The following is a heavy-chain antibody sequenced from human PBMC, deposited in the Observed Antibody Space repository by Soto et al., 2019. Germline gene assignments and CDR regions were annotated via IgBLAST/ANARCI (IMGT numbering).Heavy chain of an antibody. CDR1: GFTVSSKY. J-gene: IGHJ4*02. D-gene: IGHD3-16*01. Sequence: EVQLVESGGGLVQPGGSLRLSCAASGFTVSSKYMSCVRQAPGKGLEWVSVVYSGGSTNNADSVKGRFTISRDNSKNTLFLQMESLRAEDTAVYYCAGGGTYTSAFFYWGQGTLVTVSS. V-gene: IGHV3-66*01. CDR3: AGGGTYTSAFFY. CDR2: VYSGGST.